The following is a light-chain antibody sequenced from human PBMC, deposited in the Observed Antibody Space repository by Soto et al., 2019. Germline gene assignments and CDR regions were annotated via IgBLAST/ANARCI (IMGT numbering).Light chain of an antibody. CDR2: DVS. CDR1: SSDVGGYNY. J-gene: IGLJ2*01. Sequence: QSALTQPASVSGSPGQSITISCTGTSSDVGGYNYVSWYQQHPGKAPKLMIYDVSNRPSGVSNRFSGSKSGNTASLTISGLQAEDAADYSCSSYTSSSIHVVFGGGTKLTVL. V-gene: IGLV2-14*01. CDR3: SSYTSSSIHVV.